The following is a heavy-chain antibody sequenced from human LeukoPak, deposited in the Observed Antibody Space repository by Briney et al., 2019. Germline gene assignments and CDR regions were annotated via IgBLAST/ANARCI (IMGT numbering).Heavy chain of an antibody. CDR2: INPNSGGT. D-gene: IGHD2-2*01. CDR1: GYTFTAYY. J-gene: IGHJ4*02. V-gene: IGHV1-2*02. Sequence: ASVKVSCKASGYTFTAYYMHWVRQAPGQGLEWMGWINPNSGGTNFAQKFQGRVTMTRATSITTAHMELSRLTSDDTAVYYCAREIPCSSSSCLDYWGQGTLVTVSS. CDR3: AREIPCSSSSCLDY.